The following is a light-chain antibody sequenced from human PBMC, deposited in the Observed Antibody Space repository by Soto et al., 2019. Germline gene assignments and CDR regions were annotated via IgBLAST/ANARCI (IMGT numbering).Light chain of an antibody. J-gene: IGKJ1*01. CDR2: KAS. Sequence: DIQMTQSPSTLSASVGDRVTITCRASESISDWLAWYQQKPGKAPNLLIQKASTLKSGVPSRFSGSGSGTEFTITIGSLQPDDFATYYCQQYNVYPLTFGQGTQVEVK. CDR1: ESISDW. V-gene: IGKV1-5*03. CDR3: QQYNVYPLT.